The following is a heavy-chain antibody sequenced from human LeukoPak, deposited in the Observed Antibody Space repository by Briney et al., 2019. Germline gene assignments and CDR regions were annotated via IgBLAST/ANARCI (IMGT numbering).Heavy chain of an antibody. CDR2: IWYDGSNK. V-gene: IGHV3-33*01. D-gene: IGHD3-22*01. CDR3: ARDYYYDSSGSKSLGY. J-gene: IGHJ4*02. CDR1: GFTFSSYG. Sequence: GRSLRLSCAASGFTFSSYGMHWVRQAPGKGLEWVAVIWYDGSNKYYADSVKGRFTISRDNSKNTLYLQMNSLRAEDTAVHYCARDYYYDSSGSKSLGYWGQGTLVTVSS.